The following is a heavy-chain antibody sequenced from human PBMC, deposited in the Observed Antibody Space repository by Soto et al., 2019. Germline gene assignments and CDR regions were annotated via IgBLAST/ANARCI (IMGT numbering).Heavy chain of an antibody. CDR2: ISAYNGNT. CDR3: ARVLGGDTMIVGFDY. CDR1: GHTFTSYG. V-gene: IGHV1-18*01. Sequence: ASVKVSCKASGHTFTSYGISWVRQAPGQGLEWMGWISAYNGNTNYAQKLQGRVTMTTDTSTSTAYMELRSLRSDDTAVYYCARVLGGDTMIVGFDYWGQGTLVTVSS. J-gene: IGHJ4*02. D-gene: IGHD3-22*01.